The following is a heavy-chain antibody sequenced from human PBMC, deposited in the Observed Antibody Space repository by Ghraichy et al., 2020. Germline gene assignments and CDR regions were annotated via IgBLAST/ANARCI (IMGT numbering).Heavy chain of an antibody. J-gene: IGHJ4*02. CDR1: GDSVSSNTAA. V-gene: IGHV6-1*01. D-gene: IGHD1-7*01. CDR2: AYYRSKWYY. CDR3: ARDRRTGTTSGFLDY. Sequence: SQTLSLTCAISGDSVSSNTAAWNWIRQSPSRGLEWLGRAYYRSKWYYDFALSVKSRIAINPDTPKNQFSLHLNSVTPEDTAVYYCARDRRTGTTSGFLDYWGQGTLVTVSS.